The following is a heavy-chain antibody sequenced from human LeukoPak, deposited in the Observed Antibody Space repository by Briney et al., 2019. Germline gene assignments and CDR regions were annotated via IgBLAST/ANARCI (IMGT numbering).Heavy chain of an antibody. CDR2: IICSGGST. D-gene: IGHD3-9*01. Sequence: GSLSLYCAASGFTFSSYAMSWVRQAPGKGLGWVSAIICSGGSTYYADSVKGRFTISRDNSKNTLYLQMNSLRAEDTAVYYCAKDSGYYDILTGPEGGNWFDPWGQGTLVTVSS. J-gene: IGHJ5*02. CDR1: GFTFSSYA. CDR3: AKDSGYYDILTGPEGGNWFDP. V-gene: IGHV3-23*01.